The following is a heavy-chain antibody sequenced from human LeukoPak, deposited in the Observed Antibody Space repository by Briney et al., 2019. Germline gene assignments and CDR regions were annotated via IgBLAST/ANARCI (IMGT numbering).Heavy chain of an antibody. V-gene: IGHV4-59*02. Sequence: PTETLSLTCTVSGGPVSSYYWSWIRQPPGKGLEWIGYIYYSGSTNYNPSLKSRVTISVDTSKNQFSLKLSSVTAADTAVYYCARVGHYYGSGSYYNPWDYYYGMDVWGKGTTVTVSS. CDR2: IYYSGST. D-gene: IGHD3-10*01. CDR3: ARVGHYYGSGSYYNPWDYYYGMDV. CDR1: GGPVSSYY. J-gene: IGHJ6*04.